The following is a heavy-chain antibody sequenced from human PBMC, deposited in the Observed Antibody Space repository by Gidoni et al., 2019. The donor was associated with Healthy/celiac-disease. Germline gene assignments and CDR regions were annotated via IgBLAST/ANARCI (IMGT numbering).Heavy chain of an antibody. D-gene: IGHD5-18*01. Sequence: QVQLQQWGAGLLKPSETLSLTSALYGGSFIGYYWSWIRQPPGKGLEWIGEINHSGSTNYNPSLKSRVTISVDTSKNQFSLKLSSVTAADTAVYYWARGRGYSYGYLRYYGMDVWGQGTTVTVSS. V-gene: IGHV4-34*01. CDR3: ARGRGYSYGYLRYYGMDV. CDR2: INHSGST. CDR1: GGSFIGYY. J-gene: IGHJ6*02.